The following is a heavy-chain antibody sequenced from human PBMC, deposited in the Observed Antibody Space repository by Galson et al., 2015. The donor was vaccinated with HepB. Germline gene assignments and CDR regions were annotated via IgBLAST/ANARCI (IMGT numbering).Heavy chain of an antibody. CDR3: AKDSPDSAYYDSSGYLRY. V-gene: IGHV3-23*01. CDR2: ISGSGGST. Sequence: FLRLSCAASGFTFSSYAMSWVRQAPGKGLEWVSAISGSGGSTYYADSVKGRFTISRDNSKNTLYLQMNSLRAEDTAVYYCAKDSPDSAYYDSSGYLRYWGQGTLVTVSS. D-gene: IGHD3-22*01. J-gene: IGHJ4*02. CDR1: GFTFSSYA.